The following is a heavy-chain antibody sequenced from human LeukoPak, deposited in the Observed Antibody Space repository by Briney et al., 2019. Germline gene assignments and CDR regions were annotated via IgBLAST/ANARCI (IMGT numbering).Heavy chain of an antibody. J-gene: IGHJ3*02. CDR1: GFTFSSYG. CDR3: AKDMAYYGDYGYAFDI. D-gene: IGHD4-17*01. Sequence: PGGSLRLSCAASGFTFSSYGMHWVRQAPGKGLEWVAVISYDGSNKYYADSVKGRFTISRDNAKNSLYLQMNSLRAEDTALYYCAKDMAYYGDYGYAFDIWGQGTMVTVSS. CDR2: ISYDGSNK. V-gene: IGHV3-30*18.